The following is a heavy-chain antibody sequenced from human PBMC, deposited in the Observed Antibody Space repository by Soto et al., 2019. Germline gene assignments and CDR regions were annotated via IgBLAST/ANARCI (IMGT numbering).Heavy chain of an antibody. CDR2: ISGSGGST. CDR1: GFTFSSYA. CDR3: AKEGSSRGGTFDI. V-gene: IGHV3-23*01. Sequence: EVQLLESGGGLVQPGGSLRLSSAASGFTFSSYAMSWVRQAPRKGLEWVSVISGSGGSTYYADSVKGRFTISRDNSKNTLYLQMNSLRAEDTAVYYCAKEGSSRGGTFDIWGQGTMGTVSS. D-gene: IGHD6-13*01. J-gene: IGHJ3*02.